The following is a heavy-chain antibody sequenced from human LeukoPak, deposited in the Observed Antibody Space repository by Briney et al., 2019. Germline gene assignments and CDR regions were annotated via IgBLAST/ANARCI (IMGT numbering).Heavy chain of an antibody. J-gene: IGHJ4*02. D-gene: IGHD6-19*01. CDR1: GYTFTDYA. CDR2: ITTGRGET. CDR3: ARGGQQWRGGDYFDP. V-gene: IGHV1-3*03. Sequence: ASVKVSCKASGYTFTDYALHWVRQAPGQSLEWMGWITTGRGETRYSQDFQRRITLTRGKSANTVYMDLSDLTSEDTAVYYCARGGQQWRGGDYFDPWGQGTLVAVSS.